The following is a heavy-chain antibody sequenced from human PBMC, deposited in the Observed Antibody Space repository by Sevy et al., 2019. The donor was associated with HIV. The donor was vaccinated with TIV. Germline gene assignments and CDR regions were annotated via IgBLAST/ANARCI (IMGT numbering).Heavy chain of an antibody. D-gene: IGHD1-1*01. CDR2: ISSSSSYI. CDR3: ARDRLDAIYYFDY. CDR1: GFTFSSYS. Sequence: GGSLRLSCAASGFTFSSYSMNWVRQAPGKGLEWVSSISSSSSYIYYADSVKGRFTISRDNAKNSLYLQMNSLRAEDTAVYYCARDRLDAIYYFDYWGQGNLVTVSS. J-gene: IGHJ4*02. V-gene: IGHV3-21*01.